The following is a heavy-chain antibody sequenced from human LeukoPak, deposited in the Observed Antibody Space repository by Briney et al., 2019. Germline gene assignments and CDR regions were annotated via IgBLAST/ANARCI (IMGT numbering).Heavy chain of an antibody. D-gene: IGHD5-24*01. CDR2: ISYDGSNK. Sequence: PGGSLRLSCAASGFTFSSYCMRWVRQAPGKGLEWVAVISYDGSNKYYADSVKGRFTISRDNSKNTLYLQMNSLRAEDTAVYYCAKDPEMATITGHYFDYWGQGTLVTVSS. J-gene: IGHJ4*02. CDR1: GFTFSSYC. V-gene: IGHV3-30*18. CDR3: AKDPEMATITGHYFDY.